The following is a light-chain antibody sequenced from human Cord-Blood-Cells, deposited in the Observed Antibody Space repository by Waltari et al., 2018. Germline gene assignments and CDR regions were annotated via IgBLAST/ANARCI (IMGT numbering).Light chain of an antibody. CDR1: QSISSY. V-gene: IGKV1-39*01. CDR3: QQSYSTPRT. CDR2: AAS. Sequence: DIQMTQSPSSLSASVGDRVTITCRASQSISSYLNWYQQKPGKAPKILIYAASSLQSGVXXXFSGSGSGTDFTLTISSLQPEDFATYYCQQSYSTPRTFGQGTKLEIK. J-gene: IGKJ2*02.